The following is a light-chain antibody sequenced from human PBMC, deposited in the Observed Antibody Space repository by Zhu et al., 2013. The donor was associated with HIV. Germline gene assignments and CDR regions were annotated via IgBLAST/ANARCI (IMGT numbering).Light chain of an antibody. Sequence: IVLTQSPGTLSLSPGERVTLSCRASQTVRSNYLAWYQQKPGQPPRLLLYAASTRATGIPDRFSGSGSGTEFTLTINNLQSEDLAIYYCQQYNDWPPRYTFGQGTKLDMK. CDR3: QQYNDWPPRYT. J-gene: IGKJ2*01. CDR1: QTVRSN. CDR2: AAS. V-gene: IGKV3D-15*01.